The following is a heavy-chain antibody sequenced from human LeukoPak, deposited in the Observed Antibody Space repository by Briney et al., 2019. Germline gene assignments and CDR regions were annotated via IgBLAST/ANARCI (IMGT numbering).Heavy chain of an antibody. Sequence: SETLSLTCTVSGGSISSYYWSWIRQPPGKGLEWIGEINHSGSTNYNPSLKSRVTISVDTSKNQFSLKLSSVTAADTAVYYCARRSGSYYFGMGGYFDYWGQGTLVTVSS. CDR2: INHSGST. CDR1: GGSISSYY. J-gene: IGHJ4*02. V-gene: IGHV4-34*01. CDR3: ARRSGSYYFGMGGYFDY. D-gene: IGHD1-26*01.